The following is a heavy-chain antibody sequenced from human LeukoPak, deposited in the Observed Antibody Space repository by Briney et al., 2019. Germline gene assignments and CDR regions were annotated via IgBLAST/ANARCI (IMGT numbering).Heavy chain of an antibody. V-gene: IGHV3-48*03. CDR2: IVSSGSTI. D-gene: IGHD3-10*01. CDR3: ARGTDINKARGAPDV. J-gene: IGHJ6*02. Sequence: GGSLRLSCAASGFIFSNYEMNWVRQAPGKGLEGVSYIVSSGSTIYYADSVRGRFTISRDNAKNSLFLQMNSLRAEDTAVYYCARGTDINKARGAPDVWGQGTTVTVSS. CDR1: GFIFSNYE.